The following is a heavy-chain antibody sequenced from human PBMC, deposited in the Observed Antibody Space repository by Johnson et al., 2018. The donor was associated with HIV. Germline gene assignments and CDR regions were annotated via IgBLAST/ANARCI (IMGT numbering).Heavy chain of an antibody. CDR2: ISYDGSNK. J-gene: IGHJ3*02. D-gene: IGHD1-26*01. CDR3: ARDGGELAGAYAFDI. V-gene: IGHV3-30-3*01. Sequence: GFPFSSYAMHWVRQAPGKGLEWVAVISYDGSNKYYADSVKGRFTISRDNSKNTLYLQMNSLRHEDTAVYYCARDGGELAGAYAFDIWGQGTMVTVSS. CDR1: GFPFSSYA.